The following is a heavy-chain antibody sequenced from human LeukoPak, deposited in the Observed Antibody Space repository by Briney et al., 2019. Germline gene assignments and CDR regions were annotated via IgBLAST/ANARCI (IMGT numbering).Heavy chain of an antibody. CDR1: GYTFTGYY. Sequence: ASVKVSCKASGYTFTGYYMHWVRQAPGQGLEWMGWINPNSGGTYYAQKFQGRVTMTRDTSISTAYMELSRLRSDDTAVYYCARLITIFGVVHFDYWGQGTLVTVSS. CDR3: ARLITIFGVVHFDY. D-gene: IGHD3-3*01. V-gene: IGHV1-2*02. CDR2: INPNSGGT. J-gene: IGHJ4*02.